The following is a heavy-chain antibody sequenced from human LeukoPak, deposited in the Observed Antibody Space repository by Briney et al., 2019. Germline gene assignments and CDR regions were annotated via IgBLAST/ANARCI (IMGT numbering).Heavy chain of an antibody. CDR2: IHYRGST. V-gene: IGHV4-59*08. Sequence: PSETLSLTCTVSGGSISTYSWTWIRQPPGKGLEWIGYIHYRGSTNYNPSLKGRVTISVDTSKNQFSLKLTSVTAADTAVYYCARADITTVRGVIRDNWFDPWGQGTLVTVSS. D-gene: IGHD3-10*01. CDR3: ARADITTVRGVIRDNWFDP. J-gene: IGHJ5*02. CDR1: GGSISTYS.